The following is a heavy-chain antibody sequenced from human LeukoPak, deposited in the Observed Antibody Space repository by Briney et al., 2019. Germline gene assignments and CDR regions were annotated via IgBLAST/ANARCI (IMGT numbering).Heavy chain of an antibody. V-gene: IGHV4-34*01. J-gene: IGHJ2*01. CDR1: VESPSVYY. CDR2: INHSGST. Sequence: SETLSLTSALYVESPSVYYSTSIRQPPGKGLEWIGEINHSGSTNYNPSLKSRVTISADTSKNQFSLRLNSGTAAGTAVYYCARDSGSGAYWYLDLWSRSTLVTVSS. CDR3: ARDSGSGAYWYLDL. D-gene: IGHD3-10*01.